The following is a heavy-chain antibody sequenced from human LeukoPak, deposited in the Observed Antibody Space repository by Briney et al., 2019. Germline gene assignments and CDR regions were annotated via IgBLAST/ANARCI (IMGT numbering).Heavy chain of an antibody. CDR1: GGSISSSSYY. CDR3: ARDRWYGDIDY. D-gene: IGHD4-17*01. J-gene: IGHJ4*02. V-gene: IGHV4-39*07. CDR2: IYYSGST. Sequence: KPRRPVLTCTVSGGSISSSSYYWGWIRQPPGKGLEWIGSIYYSGSTYYNPSLKSRVTISVDTSKNQFSLKLSSVTAADTAVYYCARDRWYGDIDYWGQGTLVTVSS.